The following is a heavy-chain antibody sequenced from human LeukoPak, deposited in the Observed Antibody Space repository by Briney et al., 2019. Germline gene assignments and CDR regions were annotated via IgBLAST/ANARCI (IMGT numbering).Heavy chain of an antibody. J-gene: IGHJ6*03. CDR1: GGSFSGYY. CDR3: ARRGGNSLYYYYYYYMDV. D-gene: IGHD4-23*01. CDR2: INHSGST. Sequence: SETLSLTCAVYGGSFSGYYWSWIRQPPGKGLEWIGEINHSGSTNYNPSLKSRVTISVDTSKNQFSLKLSSVTAADTAVYYCARRGGNSLYYYYYYYMDVWGKGTTVTISS. V-gene: IGHV4-34*01.